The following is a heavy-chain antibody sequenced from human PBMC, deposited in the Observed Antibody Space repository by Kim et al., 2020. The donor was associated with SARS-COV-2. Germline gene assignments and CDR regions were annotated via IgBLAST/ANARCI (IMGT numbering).Heavy chain of an antibody. V-gene: IGHV3-48*03. J-gene: IGHJ4*02. CDR2: STI. Sequence: STIYYADSVKGRFNIPRDNAKNSLYLEMNSLRAEDTAVYYCARDFDYYDSWGQGTLVTVSS. D-gene: IGHD3-22*01. CDR3: ARDFDYYDS.